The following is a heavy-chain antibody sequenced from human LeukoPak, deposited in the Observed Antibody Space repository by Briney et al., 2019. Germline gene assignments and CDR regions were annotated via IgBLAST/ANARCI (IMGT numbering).Heavy chain of an antibody. CDR1: GGTFSSYA. V-gene: IGHV1-69*13. CDR2: IIPIFGTA. Sequence: SVKVSCKASGGTFSSYAISWVRQAPGQGLEWMGGIIPIFGTANYAQKFQGRVTNTADESTSTAYMELSSLRPEDTAVYYCARMRDCSGGSCYYDSDYWGQGTLVAVSS. D-gene: IGHD2-15*01. CDR3: ARMRDCSGGSCYYDSDY. J-gene: IGHJ4*02.